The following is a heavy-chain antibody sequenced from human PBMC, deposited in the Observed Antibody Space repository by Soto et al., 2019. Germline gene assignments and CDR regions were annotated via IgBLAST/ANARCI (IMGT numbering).Heavy chain of an antibody. CDR2: ISAYNGNT. CDR3: ARDTYPYCSSTSCYAYFDY. V-gene: IGHV1-18*01. D-gene: IGHD2-2*01. Sequence: QVPLVQSGAEVKKPGASVKVSCKASGYTFTSYGISWVRQAPGQGLEWMGWISAYNGNTNYAQKLQGRVTMTTDTSMSTAYMELRSLRSDDTAVYYCARDTYPYCSSTSCYAYFDYWGQGTLVTVSA. CDR1: GYTFTSYG. J-gene: IGHJ4*02.